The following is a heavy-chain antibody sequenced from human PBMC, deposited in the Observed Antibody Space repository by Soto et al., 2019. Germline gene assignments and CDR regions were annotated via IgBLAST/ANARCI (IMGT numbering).Heavy chain of an antibody. D-gene: IGHD5-18*01. V-gene: IGHV3-30-3*01. CDR3: ERDRTGYSY. CDR1: GFTFSSYS. CDR2: IAHDGSNK. Sequence: QVQLVESGGGVVQAGRSLRLSCAASGFTFSSYSMHWVRQAPGKGLDWVAVIAHDGSNKFYADSVKGRFSISSDNSKNTLYLQMNSLRADDTAVYYCERDRTGYSYWRQGTLLTVSS. J-gene: IGHJ4*02.